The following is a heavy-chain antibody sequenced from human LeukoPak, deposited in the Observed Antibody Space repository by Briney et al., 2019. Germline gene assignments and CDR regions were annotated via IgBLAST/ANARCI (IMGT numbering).Heavy chain of an antibody. CDR2: INPNTGGI. CDR1: GYTFTGYY. D-gene: IGHD3-10*01. V-gene: IGHV1-2*02. CDR3: AHSRLTMVRGVAVPYNWFDP. Sequence: ASVKVSCKSSGYTFTGYYMHWVRQAPGQGLERMGWINPNTGGINYAQKFQGRVTMTRDTSISAAYMELSRLRSDDTAVYYCAHSRLTMVRGVAVPYNWFDPWGQGTLVTVSS. J-gene: IGHJ5*02.